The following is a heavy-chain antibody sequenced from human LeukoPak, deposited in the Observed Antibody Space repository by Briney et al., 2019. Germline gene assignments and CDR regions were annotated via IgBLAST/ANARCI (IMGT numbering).Heavy chain of an antibody. CDR3: ARHSGSYQRAFDY. CDR2: IKQDGSEK. J-gene: IGHJ4*02. CDR1: GFTFSSYW. V-gene: IGHV3-7*01. D-gene: IGHD1-26*01. Sequence: SGGSLRLSCAASGFTFSSYWMSWVRQAPGKGLEWVANIKQDGSEKYYVDSVKGRFTISTDSAKNSLYLQMNGLRAEDTAVYYCARHSGSYQRAFDYWGQGTLVTVSS.